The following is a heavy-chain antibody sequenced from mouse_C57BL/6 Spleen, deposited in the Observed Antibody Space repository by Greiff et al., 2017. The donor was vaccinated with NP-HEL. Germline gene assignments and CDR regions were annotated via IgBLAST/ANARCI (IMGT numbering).Heavy chain of an antibody. CDR3: ARVYYGSSPWYFDV. J-gene: IGHJ1*03. CDR1: GFTFSDYG. CDR2: ISSGSSTI. V-gene: IGHV5-17*01. Sequence: EVKLMESGGGLVKPGGSLKLSCAASGFTFSDYGMHWVRQAPEKGLEWVAYISSGSSTIYYADTVKGRFTIARDNAKNTLFLQMTSLRSEDTAMYYCARVYYGSSPWYFDVWGTGTTVTVSS. D-gene: IGHD1-1*01.